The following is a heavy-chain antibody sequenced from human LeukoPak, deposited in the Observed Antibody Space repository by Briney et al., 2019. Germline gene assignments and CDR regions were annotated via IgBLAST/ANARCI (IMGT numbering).Heavy chain of an antibody. CDR1: GFTVSSNY. Sequence: GGSLRLSCAASGFTVSSNYMNWVRQAPGKGLEWVSYISSSGSTIYYADSVKGRFTISRDNAKNSLYLQMNSLRAEGTAVYYCARGGSITMVRGVILAFDIWGQGTMVTVSS. CDR2: ISSSGSTI. V-gene: IGHV3-48*03. CDR3: ARGGSITMVRGVILAFDI. J-gene: IGHJ3*02. D-gene: IGHD3-10*01.